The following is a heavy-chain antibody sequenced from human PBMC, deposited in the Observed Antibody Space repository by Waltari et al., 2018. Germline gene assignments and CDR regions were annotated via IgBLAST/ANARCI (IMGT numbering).Heavy chain of an antibody. CDR1: GGPLSDYA. J-gene: IGHJ4*02. CDR3: ARGVGDKNFFHY. D-gene: IGHD3-10*01. Sequence: QVHLVQSGAEVKKPGSSVKVSCRASGGPLSDYAITWVRQAPGQGLEWMGGRHPIVSEANYAQKFQGRVTITTDASTNTAYLELTSLRSEDTAVYFCARGVGDKNFFHYWGQGTLVTVSS. V-gene: IGHV1-69*05. CDR2: RHPIVSEA.